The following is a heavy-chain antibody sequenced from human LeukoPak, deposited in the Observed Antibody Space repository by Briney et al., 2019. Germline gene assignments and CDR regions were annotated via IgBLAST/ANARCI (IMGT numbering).Heavy chain of an antibody. J-gene: IGHJ6*03. Sequence: GGSLRLSCAASGFTFTNHVITWVRQAPGKGLEWVSGISVSGAGTFYAESVKGRFTISRDNSKTTLSLQMNSLRAEDTAIYYCAKVDPASVTGGVFYYYMDVWGKGTTVTVSS. CDR3: AKVDPASVTGGVFYYYMDV. D-gene: IGHD2-21*02. CDR1: GFTFTNHV. V-gene: IGHV3-23*01. CDR2: ISVSGAGT.